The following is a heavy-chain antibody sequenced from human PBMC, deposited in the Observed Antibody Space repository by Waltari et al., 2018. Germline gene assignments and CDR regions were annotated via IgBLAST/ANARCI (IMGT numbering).Heavy chain of an antibody. D-gene: IGHD6-13*01. V-gene: IGHV4-59*01. CDR2: IYYSGST. CDR3: ARERPLGIGYRSSWIDY. Sequence: QVQLQESGPGLVKPSETLSLTCTVSGGSISSYYWSWIRQPPGEGLEWIGYIYYSGSTNYYPSLKSRVTISVDTSKNQFSLKLNSVTAADTAVYYCARERPLGIGYRSSWIDYWGQGTLVTVSS. J-gene: IGHJ4*02. CDR1: GGSISSYY.